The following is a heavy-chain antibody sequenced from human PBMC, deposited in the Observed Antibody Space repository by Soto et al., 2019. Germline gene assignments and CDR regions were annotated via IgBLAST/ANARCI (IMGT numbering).Heavy chain of an antibody. D-gene: IGHD3-22*01. CDR2: IIPIFGTA. CDR1: GGTFSSYA. Sequence: SVKVSCKASGGTFSSYAISWVRQAPGQGLEWMGGIIPIFGTANYAQKFQGRVTITADESTSTAYMELSSLRSEDTAVYYCARDLYYDGREPPYFDYWGQGTLVTVSS. V-gene: IGHV1-69*13. J-gene: IGHJ4*02. CDR3: ARDLYYDGREPPYFDY.